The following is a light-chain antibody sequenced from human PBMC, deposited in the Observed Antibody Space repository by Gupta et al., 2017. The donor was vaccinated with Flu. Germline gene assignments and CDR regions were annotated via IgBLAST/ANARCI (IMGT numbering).Light chain of an antibody. CDR2: VAS. J-gene: IGKJ3*01. CDR3: LQQNSYSAFT. Sequence: DIQMTQSPSSLSASVGDRVTITCRASQDIRNDLSWYQQKPGKAPRRLIYVASNLQAGVPSRFRGSGSGTEFTLTISSLQPEDFSTYFCLQQNSYSAFTFGPGTYVDIK. V-gene: IGKV1-17*01. CDR1: QDIRND.